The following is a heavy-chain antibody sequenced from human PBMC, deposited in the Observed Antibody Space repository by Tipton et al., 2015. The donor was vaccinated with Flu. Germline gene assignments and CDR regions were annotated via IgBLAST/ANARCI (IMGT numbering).Heavy chain of an antibody. V-gene: IGHV4-39*07. CDR2: TFHSGNT. Sequence: GLVKPSETLSLTCGVSGDSIRSSNYYWGWIRQPPGKGLEWIGNTFHSGNTYLNPSLKSRVTISIDTSKNQFSLKLSSVAAADTAVYYCARRDYSNYVSEPKNWFDPWGQGALV. J-gene: IGHJ5*02. CDR1: GDSIRSSNYY. CDR3: ARRDYSNYVSEPKNWFDP. D-gene: IGHD4-11*01.